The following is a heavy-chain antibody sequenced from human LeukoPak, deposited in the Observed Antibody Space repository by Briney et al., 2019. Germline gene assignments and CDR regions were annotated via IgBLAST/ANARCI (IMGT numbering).Heavy chain of an antibody. J-gene: IGHJ4*02. CDR3: ARHDDEGYGPDY. V-gene: IGHV1-2*02. Sequence: GASVKVSCKASGYTFTGYYMHWVRQAPGQGLEWMGWINPNSGGTNYARKFQGRVTMTRDTSISTAYMELSRLRSDDTAVYYCARHDDEGYGPDYWGQGILVTVSS. D-gene: IGHD5-12*01. CDR1: GYTFTGYY. CDR2: INPNSGGT.